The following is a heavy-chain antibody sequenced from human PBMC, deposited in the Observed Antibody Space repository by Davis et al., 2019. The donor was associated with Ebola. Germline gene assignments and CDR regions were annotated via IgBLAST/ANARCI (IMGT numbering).Heavy chain of an antibody. J-gene: IGHJ4*02. V-gene: IGHV3-11*04. CDR2: ISSSGSTI. D-gene: IGHD5-12*01. Sequence: PGGSLRLSCAASGFTFSDYFMSWIRQAPGKGLEWVSYISSSGSTIYDSDSVRGRFAISRANAKNSLYLQMNSLRAEDTAVYYCARAPKYTGYDFPYYFDYWGQGTLVTVSS. CDR1: GFTFSDYF. CDR3: ARAPKYTGYDFPYYFDY.